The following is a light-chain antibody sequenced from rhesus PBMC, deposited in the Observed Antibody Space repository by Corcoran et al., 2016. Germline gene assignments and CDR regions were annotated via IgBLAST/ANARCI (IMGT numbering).Light chain of an antibody. Sequence: DIQMTQSPSSLSASVGDRVTITCRTSENVNNYLNWYQQKAGKAPNLLIYKTSTLQSGVPSRFSGMGSGTDYTFTISSLRSENIATYYCQHNYGAPPYNFGQGTKVEIK. V-gene: IGKV1-74*01. J-gene: IGKJ2*01. CDR3: QHNYGAPPYN. CDR2: KTS. CDR1: ENVNNY.